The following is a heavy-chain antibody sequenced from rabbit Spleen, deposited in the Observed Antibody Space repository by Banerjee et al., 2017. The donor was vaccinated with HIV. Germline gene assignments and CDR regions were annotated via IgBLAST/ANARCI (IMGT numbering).Heavy chain of an antibody. CDR3: ARDTGSSFSSYGMDL. CDR2: IAGSSSGVT. Sequence: QSLEESGGGLVKPEASLTLTCKASGFSFSSNDYMCWVRQAPGKGLEWISCIAGSSSGVTYSATWAKGRFTISKTSSTTVTLQMTSLTVADTATYFCARDTGSSFSSYGMDLWGQGTLVTVS. CDR1: GFSFSSNDY. J-gene: IGHJ6*01. V-gene: IGHV1S40*01. D-gene: IGHD8-1*01.